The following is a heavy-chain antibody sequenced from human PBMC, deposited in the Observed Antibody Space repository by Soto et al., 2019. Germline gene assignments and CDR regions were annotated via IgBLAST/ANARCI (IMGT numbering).Heavy chain of an antibody. D-gene: IGHD5-12*01. V-gene: IGHV4-59*01. Sequence: QVQLQESGPGLVKPSESLSLTCTVSGGSINGYYWSCIRQPPGEGLEWIGYVYYSGSTNYNPSLKTRVTMSADTSKNQFYLKLTSVTAADTAVYYCARAPSIVAVFGRYYFDFWGQGTLATVSS. J-gene: IGHJ4*02. CDR3: ARAPSIVAVFGRYYFDF. CDR1: GGSINGYY. CDR2: VYYSGST.